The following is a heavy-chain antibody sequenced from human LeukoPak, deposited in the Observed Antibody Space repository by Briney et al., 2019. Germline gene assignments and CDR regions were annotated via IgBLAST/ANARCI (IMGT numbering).Heavy chain of an antibody. J-gene: IGHJ3*02. CDR1: GFTFSTYG. V-gene: IGHV3-30*18. Sequence: GGSLRLSCAASGFTFSTYGMHWVRQAPGKGLEWVTVISYDGDNKYFADSVKGRFTISRDNSKNTLYLQMNSLRAEDTAVYYCAKDRLLLARGVIDAFDIWGQGTMVTVSS. CDR3: AKDRLLLARGVIDAFDI. D-gene: IGHD3-10*01. CDR2: ISYDGDNK.